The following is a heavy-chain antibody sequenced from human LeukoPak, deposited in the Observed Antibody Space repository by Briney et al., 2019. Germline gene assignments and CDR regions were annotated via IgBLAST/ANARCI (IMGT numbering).Heavy chain of an antibody. Sequence: SETLSLTCAVYGGSFSSYYWSWIRQSPGKGLEWIGEINHSGTTKYNPSLKSRVTISVDTPQNQFSLRLSSVTAADTAVYYCTRNNWFDPWGQGNPGHRLL. CDR1: GGSFSSYY. V-gene: IGHV4-34*01. CDR2: INHSGTT. J-gene: IGHJ5*02. CDR3: TRNNWFDP.